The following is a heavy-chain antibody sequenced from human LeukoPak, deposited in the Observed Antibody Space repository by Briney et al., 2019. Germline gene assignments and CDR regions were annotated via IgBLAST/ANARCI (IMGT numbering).Heavy chain of an antibody. CDR1: GFTFSSYE. J-gene: IGHJ4*02. V-gene: IGHV3-48*03. D-gene: IGHD3-10*01. Sequence: GGSLRLSCAASGFTFSSYEMNWVRQAPGKGLEWVSYISSSGSTIYYADSVKGRFTISRDNAKNSLYLQMNSLRAEDTAVYYCARDHYGSGSYRFDYWGQGTLVTVSS. CDR3: ARDHYGSGSYRFDY. CDR2: ISSSGSTI.